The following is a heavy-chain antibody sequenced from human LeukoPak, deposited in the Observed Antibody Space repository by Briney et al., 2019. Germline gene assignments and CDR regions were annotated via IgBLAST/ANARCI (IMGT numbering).Heavy chain of an antibody. CDR2: ISGSGGST. CDR3: APWVVVPAAMVPRY. Sequence: PGGSLRLSCAASGFTFSSYWMSWVRQAPGKGLEWVSAISGSGGSTYYADSVKGRFTISRDNSKNTLYLQVNSLRAEDTAVYYCAPWVVVPAAMVPRYWGQGTLVTVSS. J-gene: IGHJ4*02. V-gene: IGHV3-23*01. CDR1: GFTFSSYW. D-gene: IGHD2-2*01.